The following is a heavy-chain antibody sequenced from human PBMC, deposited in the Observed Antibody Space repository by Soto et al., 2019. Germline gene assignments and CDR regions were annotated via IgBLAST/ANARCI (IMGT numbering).Heavy chain of an antibody. V-gene: IGHV3-23*01. CDR1: GFTFSSYA. D-gene: IGHD6-19*01. Sequence: GGSLRLSCAASGFTFSSYAMSWVRQAPGKGLEWVSAISGSGGSTYYADSVKGRFTISRDNSKNTLYLQMNSLRAEDTAVYYCAKDQGKGQWLVEPPICFDYWGQGTLVTVSS. CDR3: AKDQGKGQWLVEPPICFDY. J-gene: IGHJ4*02. CDR2: ISGSGGST.